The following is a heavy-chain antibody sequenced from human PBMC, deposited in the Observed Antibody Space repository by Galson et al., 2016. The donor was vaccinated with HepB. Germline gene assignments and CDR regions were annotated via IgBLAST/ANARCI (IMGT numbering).Heavy chain of an antibody. J-gene: IGHJ4*02. V-gene: IGHV3-23*01. CDR1: GFTFSSYG. Sequence: SLRLSCAASGFTFSSYGMSWVRLAPGKGLEWVSGIRGSGADTYYADSVKGRFTISRDNSKNMVYLQMNSLRVDDTAVYYCARVRAESYFDYWGQGTLVTVSS. CDR3: ARVRAESYFDY. CDR2: IRGSGADT. D-gene: IGHD4/OR15-4a*01.